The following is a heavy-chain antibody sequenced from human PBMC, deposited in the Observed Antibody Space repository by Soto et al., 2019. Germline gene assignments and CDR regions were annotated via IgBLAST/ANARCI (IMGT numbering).Heavy chain of an antibody. CDR2: IFSDGTT. CDR3: LGLVPAAGAGDN. Sequence: QLLLQESGPGLVKPSETLSLTCTVSGGPINSGNYYWGWIRQPPGKGLEWIGRIFSDGTTYYNPSLRTRGAIPVDKSKNQFSLKVTSVTASDKAIFYCLGLVPAAGAGDNCCQRTRVTVSS. V-gene: IGHV4-39*01. CDR1: GGPINSGNYY. D-gene: IGHD2-21*02. J-gene: IGHJ4*02.